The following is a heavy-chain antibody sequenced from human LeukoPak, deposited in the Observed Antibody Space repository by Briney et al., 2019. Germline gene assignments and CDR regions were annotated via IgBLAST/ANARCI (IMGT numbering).Heavy chain of an antibody. V-gene: IGHV3-21*01. Sequence: GGSLRLSCAASGFTFSSYSMNWVRQAPGKGLEWVSSISSSSSYIYYADSVKGRFTISRDNAKNSLYLQMNGLRAEDTAVYYCARRVVPAAMDWFDPWGQGTLVTVSS. CDR1: GFTFSSYS. D-gene: IGHD2-2*01. CDR2: ISSSSSYI. J-gene: IGHJ5*02. CDR3: ARRVVPAAMDWFDP.